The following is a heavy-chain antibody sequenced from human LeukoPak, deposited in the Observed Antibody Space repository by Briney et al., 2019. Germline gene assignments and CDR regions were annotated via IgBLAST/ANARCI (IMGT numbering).Heavy chain of an antibody. CDR3: ARQEIGLRSFDP. CDR1: GGSISSYY. CDR2: IYYSGST. Sequence: SETLSLTCTVSGGSISSYYWSWMRQPPGKGLEWIGYIYYSGSTNYNPSLKSRVTISVDTSKNQFSLNLSSVTAADTAVYYCARQEIGLRSFDPWGQGTLVTVSS. D-gene: IGHD3/OR15-3a*01. V-gene: IGHV4-59*08. J-gene: IGHJ5*02.